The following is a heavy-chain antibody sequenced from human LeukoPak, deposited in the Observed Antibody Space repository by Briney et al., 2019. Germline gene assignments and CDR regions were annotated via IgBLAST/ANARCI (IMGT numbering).Heavy chain of an antibody. V-gene: IGHV4-38-2*02. CDR2: INHSGST. Sequence: PSETLSLTCTVSGYSISSGYYWSWIRQPPGKGLEWIGEINHSGSTNYNPSLKSRVTISVDTSKNQFSLKLSSVTAADTAVYYCARDGDYYDSSGYYRVNWFDPWGQGTLVTVSS. D-gene: IGHD3-22*01. CDR3: ARDGDYYDSSGYYRVNWFDP. CDR1: GYSISSGYY. J-gene: IGHJ5*02.